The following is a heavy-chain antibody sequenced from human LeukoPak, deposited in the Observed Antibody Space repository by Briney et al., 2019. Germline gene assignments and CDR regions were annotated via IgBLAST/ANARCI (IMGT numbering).Heavy chain of an antibody. D-gene: IGHD6-13*01. CDR3: ARGGSSRFDQ. CDR2: ISSSSSTI. V-gene: IGHV3-48*04. J-gene: IGHJ4*02. CDR1: GFTFSSYS. Sequence: GGSLRLSCAVSGFTFSSYSMNWVRQAPGKGLEWVSYISSSSSTIYYVDSVKGRFTISRDNAKNSLDLQMSSLRADDTAVYYCARGGSSRFDQWGQGTLVTVSS.